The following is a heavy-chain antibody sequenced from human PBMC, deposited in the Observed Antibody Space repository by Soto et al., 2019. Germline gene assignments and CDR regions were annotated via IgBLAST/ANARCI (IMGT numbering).Heavy chain of an antibody. J-gene: IGHJ4*02. CDR2: INSDGTTI. Sequence: EVQLVESGGGLVQPGGSLRLSCAASGFTFSNYWVHWVRQAPGKGLMWVSRINSDGTTINYADSVEGRFTISRDNAMNTLFLQMNSLRVEDTAVYYCARAGWYRFDYWGQGTLVTVSS. D-gene: IGHD6-19*01. V-gene: IGHV3-74*01. CDR1: GFTFSNYW. CDR3: ARAGWYRFDY.